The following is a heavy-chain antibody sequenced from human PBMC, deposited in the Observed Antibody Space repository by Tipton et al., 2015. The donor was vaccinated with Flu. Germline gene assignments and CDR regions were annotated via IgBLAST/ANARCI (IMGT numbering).Heavy chain of an antibody. CDR2: IYTSGST. CDR1: GGSISSYY. D-gene: IGHD3-22*01. V-gene: IGHV4-4*07. Sequence: LRLSCTVSGGSISSYYWSWIRQPAGKGLEWIGRIYTSGSTNYNPSLKSRVTMSVDTSKNQFSLKLSSVAAADTAVYYCAGSLTYYYDSTAADAFDIWGQGTMVTVSS. CDR3: AGSLTYYYDSTAADAFDI. J-gene: IGHJ3*02.